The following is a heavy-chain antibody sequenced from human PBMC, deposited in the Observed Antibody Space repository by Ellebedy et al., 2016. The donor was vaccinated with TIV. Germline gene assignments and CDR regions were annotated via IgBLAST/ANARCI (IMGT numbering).Heavy chain of an antibody. J-gene: IGHJ4*02. V-gene: IGHV3-7*03. CDR1: GFTFSTYW. D-gene: IGHD1-26*01. Sequence: GESLKISCATSGFTFSTYWMAWVRQAPGKGLEWVANIKEDGSQTYYVGSVKGRFTISRDNAKNSLYLQMNSLRADDTAVYYCARGEPGVVGALGYWGQGTLVTVSS. CDR3: ARGEPGVVGALGY. CDR2: IKEDGSQT.